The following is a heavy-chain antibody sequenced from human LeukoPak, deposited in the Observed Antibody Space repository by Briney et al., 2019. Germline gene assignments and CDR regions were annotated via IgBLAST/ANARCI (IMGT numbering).Heavy chain of an antibody. V-gene: IGHV1-18*01. D-gene: IGHD3-10*01. CDR2: ISGHNGNT. CDR3: ARGRTHRRLWLGESTGGPFDY. Sequence: ASVKVSCKASGFTFTSYGISWVRQAPGQGLEWMGWISGHNGNTNYAQKFQGRVTMTIDTSTSTLYMELRSPRSDDTAVYYCARGRTHRRLWLGESTGGPFDYWGQGTLVTVSS. J-gene: IGHJ4*02. CDR1: GFTFTSYG.